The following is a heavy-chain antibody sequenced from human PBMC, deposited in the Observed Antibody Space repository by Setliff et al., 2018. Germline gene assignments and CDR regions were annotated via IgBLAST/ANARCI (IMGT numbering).Heavy chain of an antibody. D-gene: IGHD3-10*01. CDR2: IHHSGKA. CDR1: GFSISSGYY. J-gene: IGHJ3*02. V-gene: IGHV4-38-2*02. CDR3: AREWDYYGSGSYYTSFDI. Sequence: SETLSLTCAVSGFSISSGYYWGWIRQPPGKGLEWIVNIHHSGKAYYNPSLKSRVTMSVDTSKNHVSLKLSSVTAADTAVYYCAREWDYYGSGSYYTSFDIWGQGTMVTVSS.